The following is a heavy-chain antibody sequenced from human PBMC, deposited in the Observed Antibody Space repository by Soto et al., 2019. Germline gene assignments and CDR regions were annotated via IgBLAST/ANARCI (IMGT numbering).Heavy chain of an antibody. V-gene: IGHV1-24*01. CDR1: GYTLTELS. CDR3: ATVPRSPGAVAGTGFDY. J-gene: IGHJ4*02. D-gene: IGHD6-19*01. CDR2: FDPEDGET. Sequence: EASVKVSCKVSGYTLTELSMHWVRQAPGKGLEWMGGFDPEDGETIYAQKFQGRVTMTEDTSTDTAYMELSSLRSEDTAVYYCATVPRSPGAVAGTGFDYWGQGTLVTVSS.